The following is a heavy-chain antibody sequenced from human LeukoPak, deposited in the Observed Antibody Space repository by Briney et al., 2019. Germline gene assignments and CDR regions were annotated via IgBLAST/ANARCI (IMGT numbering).Heavy chain of an antibody. V-gene: IGHV3-33*06. J-gene: IGHJ3*02. D-gene: IGHD3-16*01. CDR3: AKDYVRGNAAFDI. Sequence: QPGGSLRLSCAASGFTFSSYGMHWVRQAPGKGLEWAAVIWYDGSNKYYADSVKGRFTISRDNSKNTLYLQMNSLRAEDTAVYYCAKDYVRGNAAFDIWGQGTMVTVSS. CDR2: IWYDGSNK. CDR1: GFTFSSYG.